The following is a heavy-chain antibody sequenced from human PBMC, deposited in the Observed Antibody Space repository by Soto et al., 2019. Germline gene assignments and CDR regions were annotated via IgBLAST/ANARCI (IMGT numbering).Heavy chain of an antibody. CDR2: IYPGDSDT. Sequence: GESLKISCKASGYSFTNYLIGWVRQMPGKGLEWMGMIYPGDSDTRYSPSFQGQVTISADKSITTASVQWSSLKASDTAVYYCARRRYYDGSGGETPQYYYGMDVWGQGTTVTVS. J-gene: IGHJ6*02. D-gene: IGHD3-10*01. CDR3: ARRRYYDGSGGETPQYYYGMDV. CDR1: GYSFTNYL. V-gene: IGHV5-51*01.